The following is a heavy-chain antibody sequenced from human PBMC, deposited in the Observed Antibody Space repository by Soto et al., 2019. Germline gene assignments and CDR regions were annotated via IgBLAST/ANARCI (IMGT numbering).Heavy chain of an antibody. CDR2: IYYSGST. J-gene: IGHJ4*02. CDR1: GGSISSGGYY. Sequence: LSLTCTVSGGSISSGGYYWSWIRQHPGKGLEWIGYIYYSGSTYYNPSLKSRVTISVDTSKNQFSLKLSSVTAADTAVYYCARGANTAMVRIDYWGQGTLVTVSS. D-gene: IGHD5-18*01. CDR3: ARGANTAMVRIDY. V-gene: IGHV4-31*03.